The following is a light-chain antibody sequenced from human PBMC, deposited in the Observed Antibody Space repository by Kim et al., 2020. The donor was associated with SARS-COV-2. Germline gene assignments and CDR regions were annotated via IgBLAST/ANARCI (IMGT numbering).Light chain of an antibody. Sequence: SYELTQPPSVSVSPGQTASITCSGDKLGDKYACWYQQKPGQSPVLVIYQDSKRPSGIPERFSGSNSGNTATLTISGTQAMDEADYYCQAWDSSTACVVFGGGTQRTV. CDR3: QAWDSSTACVV. CDR1: KLGDKY. CDR2: QDS. J-gene: IGLJ2*01. V-gene: IGLV3-1*01.